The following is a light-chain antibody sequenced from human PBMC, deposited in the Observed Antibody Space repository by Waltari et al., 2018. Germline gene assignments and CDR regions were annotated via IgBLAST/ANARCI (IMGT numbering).Light chain of an antibody. CDR2: DAS. V-gene: IGKV3-11*01. CDR3: LQRSNWPYT. CDR1: QTVRSF. J-gene: IGKJ2*01. Sequence: SCRASQTVRSFVAWYQQKPGQAPRLLIFDASSRAPGIPAKFRGSGSGTDFTLTVSNLEPEDFAVYYCLQRSNWPYTFGQGTRVEIK.